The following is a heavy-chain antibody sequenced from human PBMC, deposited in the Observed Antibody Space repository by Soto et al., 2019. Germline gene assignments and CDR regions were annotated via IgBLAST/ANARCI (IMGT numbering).Heavy chain of an antibody. Sequence: SETLSLTCTVSGGSISSGSYYWGWIRQPPGKGLEWIGSIYYSGSTYYNPSLKSRVTISVDTSKNQFSLKLSSVTAADTAVYYCARDSGSGSYPDAFDIWGQGTMVTVSS. CDR2: IYYSGST. D-gene: IGHD1-26*01. V-gene: IGHV4-39*02. J-gene: IGHJ3*02. CDR1: GGSISSGSYY. CDR3: ARDSGSGSYPDAFDI.